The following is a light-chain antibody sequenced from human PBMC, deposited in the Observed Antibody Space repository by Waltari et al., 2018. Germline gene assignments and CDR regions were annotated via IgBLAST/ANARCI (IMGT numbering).Light chain of an antibody. J-gene: IGLJ2*01. CDR2: ANS. Sequence: QSVLTQPPSVAGAPGQRVTISCTGSSPNIGAGYDVHWYQQLPGTAPKLLIYANSNRPSGVPDRFSGSNSGTSASLAITGLQAEDEADYYCQSYDSSLSAHVVFGGGTKLTVL. CDR1: SPNIGAGYD. CDR3: QSYDSSLSAHVV. V-gene: IGLV1-40*01.